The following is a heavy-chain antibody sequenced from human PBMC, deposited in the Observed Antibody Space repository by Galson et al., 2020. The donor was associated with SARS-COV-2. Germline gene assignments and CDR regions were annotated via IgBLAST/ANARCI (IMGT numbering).Heavy chain of an antibody. CDR1: GYPFDSYG. D-gene: IGHD3-10*01. Sequence: ASVKVSCKASGYPFDSYGISWVRQDPGQGPEWMGWITAYNENTVFAQKFQGRLTLATDTSTGTVYMELRSLRSDDTALYYCARHYFGAGSFYNPSSLAFCGQGTLVTVYS. CDR3: ARHYFGAGSFYNPSSLAF. CDR2: ITAYNENT. V-gene: IGHV1-18*01. J-gene: IGHJ4*02.